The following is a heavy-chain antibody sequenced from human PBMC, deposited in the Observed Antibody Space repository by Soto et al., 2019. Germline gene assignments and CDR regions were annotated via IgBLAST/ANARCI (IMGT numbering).Heavy chain of an antibody. D-gene: IGHD3-10*01. CDR1: GFTFSNAW. J-gene: IGHJ4*02. Sequence: PGGSLRLSCAASGFTFSNAWMNWVRQAPGKGLEWVGRIKSNANGGTIETAAPVKGRFTISRDDSKNTVYLQMNSLKTEDTAVYYCTRRLVSAGSAPHSSHYWCPGPLVTVSS. CDR2: IKSNANGGTI. CDR3: TRRLVSAGSAPHSSHY. V-gene: IGHV3-15*07.